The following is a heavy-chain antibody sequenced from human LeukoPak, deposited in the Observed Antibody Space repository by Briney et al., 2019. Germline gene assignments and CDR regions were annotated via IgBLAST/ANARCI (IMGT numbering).Heavy chain of an antibody. J-gene: IGHJ4*02. CDR1: GGSISSGDYY. D-gene: IGHD3-10*01. CDR3: ARGSRYGSADY. Sequence: PSETLSLTCTVSGGSISSGDYYWSWIRQPPGKGLEWIGYIYYSGSTYCNPSLKSRVTISVDTSKNQFSLKLSSVTAADTAVYYCARGSRYGSADYWGQGTLVTVSS. CDR2: IYYSGST. V-gene: IGHV4-30-4*01.